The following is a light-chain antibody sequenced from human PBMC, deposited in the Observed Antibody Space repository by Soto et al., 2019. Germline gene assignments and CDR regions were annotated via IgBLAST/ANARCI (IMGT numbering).Light chain of an antibody. CDR3: QHYYTYPLT. J-gene: IGKJ4*01. CDR2: GAS. V-gene: IGKV1-5*01. Sequence: DIQMTQSPSTLSASVGDRVTITCRASQSVSSWLAWYQQKPGKAPKFLIYGASTLESGVPSRFSGSGSRTEFNLTISSLQPDDFATYYCQHYYTYPLTLGGGTKVDIK. CDR1: QSVSSW.